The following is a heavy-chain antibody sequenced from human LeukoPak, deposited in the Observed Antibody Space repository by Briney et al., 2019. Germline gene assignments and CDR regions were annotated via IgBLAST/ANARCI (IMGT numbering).Heavy chain of an antibody. CDR1: GYSFTSYA. D-gene: IGHD6-13*01. Sequence: ASVNVSCKASGYSFTSYAMNWVRQAPGQGLEWMGWINTNTGNPTYAQGFTGRFVFSLDTSVSTAYLQISSLKAEDTAVYYCARDFVSSWSFYWGQGTLVTVSS. CDR2: INTNTGNP. V-gene: IGHV7-4-1*02. J-gene: IGHJ4*02. CDR3: ARDFVSSWSFY.